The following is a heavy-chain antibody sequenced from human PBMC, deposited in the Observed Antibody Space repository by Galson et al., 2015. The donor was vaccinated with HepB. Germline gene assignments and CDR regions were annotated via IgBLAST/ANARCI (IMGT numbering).Heavy chain of an antibody. CDR1: GFTFGDYA. Sequence: SLRLSCAASGFTFGDYAMSWFRQAPGKGLEWVGFIRSKAYGGTTEYAASVKGRFTISRDDSKSIAYLQMNSLKTEDTAVYYCTGRYDSWSGYYNFDYWGQGTLVTVSS. J-gene: IGHJ4*02. D-gene: IGHD3-3*01. CDR3: TGRYDSWSGYYNFDY. V-gene: IGHV3-49*03. CDR2: IRSKAYGGTT.